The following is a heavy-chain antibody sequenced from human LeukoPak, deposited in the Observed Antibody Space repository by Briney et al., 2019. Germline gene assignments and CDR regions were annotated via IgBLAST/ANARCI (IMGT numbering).Heavy chain of an antibody. Sequence: SETLSLTCTVSGGSISSGGYYWSWIRQHPGKGLEWIGYIYYSGSTNYNPSLKSRVTISVDTSKNQFSLKLSSVTAADTAVYYCARGGYYGSGSYYNLDYWGQGTLVTVSS. CDR1: GGSISSGGYY. J-gene: IGHJ4*02. V-gene: IGHV4-31*03. CDR2: IYYSGST. D-gene: IGHD3-10*01. CDR3: ARGGYYGSGSYYNLDY.